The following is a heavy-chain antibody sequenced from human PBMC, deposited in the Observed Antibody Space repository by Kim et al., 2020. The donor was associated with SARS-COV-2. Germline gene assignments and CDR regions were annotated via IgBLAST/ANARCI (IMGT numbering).Heavy chain of an antibody. CDR2: MNPNSGNT. J-gene: IGHJ5*02. Sequence: VKVSCKASGYTFTSYDINWVRQATGQGLEWMGWMNPNSGNTGYAQKFQGRVTMTRNTSISTAYMELSSLRSEDTAVYYCARGRLKYCSGGSCYNWFDPWGQGTLVTVSS. CDR3: ARGRLKYCSGGSCYNWFDP. CDR1: GYTFTSYD. D-gene: IGHD2-15*01. V-gene: IGHV1-8*01.